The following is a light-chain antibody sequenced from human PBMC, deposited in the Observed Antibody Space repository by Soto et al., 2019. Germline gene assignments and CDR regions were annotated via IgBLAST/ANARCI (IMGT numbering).Light chain of an antibody. CDR3: QQYGSSLRT. V-gene: IGKV3-20*01. CDR2: GAS. CDR1: QSVSSSY. J-gene: IGKJ5*01. Sequence: EIVLTQSPGTLSLSLGERATLSCRASQSVSSSYLAWYQQKPGQAPRLLIYGASSRATGIPDRFSGSGSGTDFTLTISRLEPEDFAVYYCQQYGSSLRTFGQGTRLEIK.